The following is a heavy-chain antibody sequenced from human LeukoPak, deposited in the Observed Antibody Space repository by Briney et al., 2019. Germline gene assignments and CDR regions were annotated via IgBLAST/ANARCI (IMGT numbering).Heavy chain of an antibody. CDR3: AKGHRSDYASRSLDY. V-gene: IGHV3-30*18. J-gene: IGHJ4*02. CDR1: GFTFSSYG. D-gene: IGHD3-22*01. Sequence: GGSLRPSCAASGFTFSSYGMHWVRQAPGKGLEWVAVVSYDGSNKYYADSVKGRFTIARDNSKSTQYLQMNSLRAEDTAVYYCAKGHRSDYASRSLDYWGQGTLVTVSS. CDR2: VSYDGSNK.